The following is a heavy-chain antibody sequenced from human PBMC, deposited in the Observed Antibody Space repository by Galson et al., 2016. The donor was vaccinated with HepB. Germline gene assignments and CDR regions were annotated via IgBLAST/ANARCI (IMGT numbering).Heavy chain of an antibody. CDR2: VVQRGDT. D-gene: IGHD2-2*01. CDR3: ASLPLGYCSGPSCYWEFDF. Sequence: ETLHLPCAVSGGFINRPTWWSWVRQPPGKGLEWIGEVVQRGDTNYHPSLKRRVTLLVDRSKNKFSLRLTSVPAADTAVYYCASLPLGYCSGPSCYWEFDFWGQGTLVIVSS. CDR1: GGFINRPTW. J-gene: IGHJ4*02. V-gene: IGHV4-4*02.